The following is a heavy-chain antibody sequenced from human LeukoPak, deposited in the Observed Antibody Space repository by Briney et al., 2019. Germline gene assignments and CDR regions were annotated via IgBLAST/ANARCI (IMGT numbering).Heavy chain of an antibody. J-gene: IGHJ4*02. CDR3: ARTVAGTLDY. V-gene: IGHV4-59*08. CDR1: GGSISSYY. CDR2: IYYSGST. Sequence: SETPSLTCTVSGGSISSYYWSWIRQPPGKGLEWIGYIYYSGSTNYNPSLKSRVTISVDTSKNQFSLKLSSVTAADTAVYYCARTVAGTLDYWGQGTLVTVSS. D-gene: IGHD6-19*01.